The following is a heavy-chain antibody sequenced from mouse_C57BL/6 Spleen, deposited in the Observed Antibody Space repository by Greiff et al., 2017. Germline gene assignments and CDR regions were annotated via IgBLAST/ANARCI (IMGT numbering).Heavy chain of an antibody. V-gene: IGHV5-17*01. CDR3: ARLAY. CDR2: ISSGSSTI. J-gene: IGHJ3*01. Sequence: EVQRVESGGGLVKPGGSLKLSFAASGFTFSDYGMHWVRQAPEKGLEGVAYISSGSSTIYYADTVKGRFTISRDNAKNTLFLQMTSLRSEDTAMYYCARLAYWGQGTLVTVSA. CDR1: GFTFSDYG.